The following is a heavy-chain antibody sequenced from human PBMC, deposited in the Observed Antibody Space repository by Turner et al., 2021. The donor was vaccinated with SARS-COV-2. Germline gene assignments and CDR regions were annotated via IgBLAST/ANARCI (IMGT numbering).Heavy chain of an antibody. D-gene: IGHD3-3*01. CDR1: GFNFSNAW. J-gene: IGHJ6*02. CDR3: TTDIGPITIFGVATRYGMDV. CDR2: IKSKTEGGKT. V-gene: IGHV3-15*01. Sequence: EVQLVESGGGLVKPGGSLRLSCAASGFNFSNAWMSWVRQAPGKGLEWVGRIKSKTEGGKTDYAAPVKGRFTISRDDSKNTVYLQMNSLKTEDTAVYYCTTDIGPITIFGVATRYGMDVWGQGTTVTVSS.